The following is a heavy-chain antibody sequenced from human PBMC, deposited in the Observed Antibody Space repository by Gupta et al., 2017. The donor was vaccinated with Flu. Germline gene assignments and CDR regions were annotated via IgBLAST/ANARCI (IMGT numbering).Heavy chain of an antibody. D-gene: IGHD2-8*01. J-gene: IGHJ4*02. Sequence: EVHLVESGGGLVQPGGSLRLPCSAAGFTLSSYWMSWVRQAPGKGLEWVANIKQDGSEIYYGDSLKGRFTISRDNAKNSLYLQMTGLRVEDTAVYYCARYGHTHGLDYWGQGTLVTVSS. CDR1: GFTLSSYW. CDR3: ARYGHTHGLDY. V-gene: IGHV3-7*03. CDR2: IKQDGSEI.